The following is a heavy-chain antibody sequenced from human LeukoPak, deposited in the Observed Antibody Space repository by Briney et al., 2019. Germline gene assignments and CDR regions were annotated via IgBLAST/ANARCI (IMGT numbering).Heavy chain of an antibody. J-gene: IGHJ4*02. V-gene: IGHV3-23*01. Sequence: GGSLRLSCPASVFTFSSYAMSWVRQAPGKGLEWVSAISGSGGSTYYADSVKGRFTISRDNSKNTLYLQMNSLRAEDTAVYYCAKDRHPSSSWTPLGDYWGQGTLVTVSS. CDR2: ISGSGGST. CDR3: AKDRHPSSSWTPLGDY. CDR1: VFTFSSYA. D-gene: IGHD6-13*01.